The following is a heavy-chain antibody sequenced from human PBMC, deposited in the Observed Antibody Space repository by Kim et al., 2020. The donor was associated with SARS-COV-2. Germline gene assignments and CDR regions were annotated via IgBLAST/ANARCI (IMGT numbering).Heavy chain of an antibody. J-gene: IGHJ6*02. CDR1: GDSVSSNSAA. Sequence: SQTLSLTCAISGDSVSSNSAAWNWIRQSPSRGLEWLGRTYYRSKWYNDYAVSVKSRITINPDTSKNQFSLQLNSVTPEDTAVYYCAREHPSNTQQSVYYYYYGMDVWGQGTTVTVSS. V-gene: IGHV6-1*01. D-gene: IGHD1-1*01. CDR2: TYYRSKWYN. CDR3: AREHPSNTQQSVYYYYYGMDV.